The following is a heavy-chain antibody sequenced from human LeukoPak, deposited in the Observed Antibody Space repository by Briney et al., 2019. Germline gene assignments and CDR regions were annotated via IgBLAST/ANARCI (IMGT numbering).Heavy chain of an antibody. CDR2: ISAYNGNT. Sequence: ASVKVSCKASGYTFTSYGISWVRQAPGQGLEWMGWISAYNGNTNYAQKLQGRDTMTTDTSTSTAYMELSSLRSEDTAVYYCARCQTYYDILTGATGWYFDLWGRGTLVTVSS. CDR3: ARCQTYYDILTGATGWYFDL. D-gene: IGHD3-9*01. V-gene: IGHV1-18*01. CDR1: GYTFTSYG. J-gene: IGHJ2*01.